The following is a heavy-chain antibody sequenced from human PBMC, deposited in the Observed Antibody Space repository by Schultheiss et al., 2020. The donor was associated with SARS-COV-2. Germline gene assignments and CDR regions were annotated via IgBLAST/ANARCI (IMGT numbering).Heavy chain of an antibody. D-gene: IGHD3-3*01. CDR2: IYYSGST. Sequence: SETLSLTCTVSGGSISSGSYYWSWIRQPAGKGLEWIGRIYYSGSTYYNPSLKSRVTISVDTSKKQFSLKLGSLTAADTAVYYCARTIRITIFGVVQYFDYWGQGTLVTVSS. J-gene: IGHJ4*02. CDR3: ARTIRITIFGVVQYFDY. CDR1: GGSISSGSYY. V-gene: IGHV4-39*07.